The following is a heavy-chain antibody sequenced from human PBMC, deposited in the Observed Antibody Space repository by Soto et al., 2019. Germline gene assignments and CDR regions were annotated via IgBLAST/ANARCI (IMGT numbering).Heavy chain of an antibody. CDR3: ARTSSTANFEG. V-gene: IGHV1-18*01. D-gene: IGHD1-26*01. CDR2: IRAFSGRN. J-gene: IGHJ4*02. Sequence: QVQLVQSGAEVKKPGASVKVSCKTSGFNFFNYGYTWVRQAPGQGLEWVGCIRAFSGRNDYAPKFQGRVTLTADTSTSTAYMELGSRTSDDTVVYYWARTSSTANFEGWGQGTLVTVSS. CDR1: GFNFFNYG.